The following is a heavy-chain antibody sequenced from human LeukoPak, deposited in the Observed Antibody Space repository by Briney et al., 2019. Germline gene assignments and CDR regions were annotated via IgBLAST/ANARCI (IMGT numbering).Heavy chain of an antibody. CDR1: GFSFSDYT. Sequence: PGGSLRLSCKASGFSFSDYTMHWVRQAPGKGLKWVALISFDGTSTFYADSVKGRFSISRDNSKKTLFLQMNNLRPEDTAEYYCADSSGWFDFDYWGQGTPVTVAS. CDR3: ADSSGWFDFDY. CDR2: ISFDGTST. J-gene: IGHJ4*02. D-gene: IGHD6-19*01. V-gene: IGHV3-30*14.